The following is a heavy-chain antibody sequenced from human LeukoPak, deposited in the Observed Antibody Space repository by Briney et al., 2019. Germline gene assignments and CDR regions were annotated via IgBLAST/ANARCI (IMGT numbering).Heavy chain of an antibody. V-gene: IGHV3-7*01. CDR2: IKQDGSEK. D-gene: IGHD3-16*01. CDR3: ARDSPNYDYVWGSYSDY. CDR1: GFTFSSYW. J-gene: IGHJ4*02. Sequence: PGGSLRLSCAASGFTFSSYWMSWVRQAPGKGLGWVANIKQDGSEKYYVDSVKGRFTISRDNAKNSLYLQMNSLRAEDTAVYYCARDSPNYDYVWGSYSDYWGQGTLVTVSS.